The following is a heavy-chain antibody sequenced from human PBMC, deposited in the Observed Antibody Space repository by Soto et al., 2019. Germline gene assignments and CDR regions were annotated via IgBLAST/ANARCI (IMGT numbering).Heavy chain of an antibody. V-gene: IGHV1-24*01. J-gene: IGHJ4*01. CDR1: GYTLTEIS. CDR3: AKGDSRSLLDY. D-gene: IGHD3-22*01. Sequence: GASVKVSCKISGYTLTEISMHWVRQPPGKGLEWMGGLDPEDGETIYAQNFQGRVTVTEDTSTDTAYMELSSLRYDDTAVYYCAKGDSRSLLDYWGQGTLVTVSS. CDR2: LDPEDGET.